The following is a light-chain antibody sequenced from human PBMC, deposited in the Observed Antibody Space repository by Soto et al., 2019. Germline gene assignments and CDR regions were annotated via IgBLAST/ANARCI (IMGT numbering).Light chain of an antibody. CDR2: DVS. CDR1: SSDIGRHNY. CDR3: SSYTSSNTLV. V-gene: IGLV2-14*01. Sequence: QSALTQPASVSGSPGQSITISCTGTSSDIGRHNYVSWYQQHPGKAPKLMIYDVSSRPSGVSNRFSGSKSGNTASLTISGLQAEDEADYYCSSYTSSNTLVFGGVTKLTVL. J-gene: IGLJ2*01.